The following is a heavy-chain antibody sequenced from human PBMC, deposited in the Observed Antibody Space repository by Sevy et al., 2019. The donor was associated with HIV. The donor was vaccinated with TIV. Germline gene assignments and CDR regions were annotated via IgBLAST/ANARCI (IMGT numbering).Heavy chain of an antibody. Sequence: GGYLRLSCAASGFIFRKYRMTWVRQAPGKGLEWVANIKEDGSAKKYVDSVKGRFTVARDNAKNSMYLQMNSLRAEDTAIYYCARDCNWKPVDYWGQGTLVTVSS. CDR3: ARDCNWKPVDY. V-gene: IGHV3-7*03. CDR1: GFIFRKYR. D-gene: IGHD1-20*01. CDR2: IKEDGSAK. J-gene: IGHJ4*02.